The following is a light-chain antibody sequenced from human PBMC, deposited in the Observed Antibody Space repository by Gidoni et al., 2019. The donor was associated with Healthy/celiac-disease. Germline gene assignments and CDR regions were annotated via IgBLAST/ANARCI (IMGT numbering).Light chain of an antibody. CDR3: SSYTSGSTLV. V-gene: IGLV2-14*01. J-gene: IGLJ3*02. CDR1: SSDVGGYNY. Sequence: QSALTQPASGSGSPGQSITISCTRTSSDVGGYNYVSWYQQHPGNAPKLMIYEVSNRPSGVSNRFSGSKSGNTASLTISGLQAEDEADYYCSSYTSGSTLVFGGGTKLTVL. CDR2: EVS.